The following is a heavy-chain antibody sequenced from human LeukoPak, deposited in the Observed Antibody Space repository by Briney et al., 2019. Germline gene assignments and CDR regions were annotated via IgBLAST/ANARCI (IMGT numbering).Heavy chain of an antibody. CDR2: IDFSGST. Sequence: PSETLSLTCTVSGGSISSSSYYWGWMRQPPGKGLEWVGSIDFSGSTYYNPSLKSRVNVSVDTSKKQFSLKLSSVTAADTAVYYCARLGLIAAALRSPDYWGQGTLVTVSS. CDR1: GGSISSSSYY. CDR3: ARLGLIAAALRSPDY. V-gene: IGHV4-39*01. J-gene: IGHJ4*02. D-gene: IGHD6-25*01.